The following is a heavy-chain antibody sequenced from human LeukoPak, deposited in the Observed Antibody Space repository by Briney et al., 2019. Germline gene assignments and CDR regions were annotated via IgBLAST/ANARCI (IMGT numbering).Heavy chain of an antibody. D-gene: IGHD6-19*01. Sequence: GGSLRLSCAASGFTISSYWMHWVRQAPGKVLVWVSRINTGGSSTTYADSVKGRFTISMENAKNTLYLQMNSLRAEDTAVYYCARGRAAVAGLDDIWAQGTMVTVSS. CDR1: GFTISSYW. CDR2: INTGGSST. J-gene: IGHJ3*02. CDR3: ARGRAAVAGLDDI. V-gene: IGHV3-74*03.